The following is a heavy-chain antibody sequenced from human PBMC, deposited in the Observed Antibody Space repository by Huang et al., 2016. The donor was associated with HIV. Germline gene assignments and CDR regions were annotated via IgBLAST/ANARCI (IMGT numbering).Heavy chain of an antibody. V-gene: IGHV2-5*01. D-gene: IGHD6-25*01. CDR1: GFSLTTTGVG. CDR3: AHSTDASAATFYFDF. J-gene: IGHJ4*02. CDR2: IYSNGDG. Sequence: QITLRESGPALVKPTQTLTLTCTFSGFSLTTTGVGVGWLLPPPGQALELLAFIYSNGDGRYSPSLSSRLTITKDTSKNQVVLTMTNMDPVDTATYYCAHSTDASAATFYFDFWGQGTLVAVSS.